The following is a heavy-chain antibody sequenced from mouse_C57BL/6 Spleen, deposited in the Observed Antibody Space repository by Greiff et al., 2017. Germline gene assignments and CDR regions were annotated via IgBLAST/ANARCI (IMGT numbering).Heavy chain of an antibody. D-gene: IGHD2-12*01. Sequence: QVQLQQSGPELVKPGASVKISCKASGYAFSSSWMNWVKQRPGKGLEWIGRIYPGDGDTNYNEKFKGKATFTADTSSNTAYMQLSSLTTEDSAIYYCASTSYYAYAMDYWGQGTSVTVSS. CDR3: ASTSYYAYAMDY. J-gene: IGHJ4*01. CDR1: GYAFSSSW. V-gene: IGHV1-82*01. CDR2: IYPGDGDT.